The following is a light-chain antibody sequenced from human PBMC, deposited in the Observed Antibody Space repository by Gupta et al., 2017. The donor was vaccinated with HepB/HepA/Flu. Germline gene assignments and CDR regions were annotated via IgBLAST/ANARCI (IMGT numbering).Light chain of an antibody. CDR1: QSSLYSSNNKNY. J-gene: IGKJ1*01. CDR3: QQQYSTIPT. Sequence: DIVMTQSPDSLAVSLGEKATINCKSSQSSLYSSNNKNYLAWYQQKPGQPPKLLIYWASTRESGVPDRFSGSGSGTDFTLTISSLQAEDVAVYHCQQQYSTIPTFGQGTKVEIK. V-gene: IGKV4-1*01. CDR2: WAS.